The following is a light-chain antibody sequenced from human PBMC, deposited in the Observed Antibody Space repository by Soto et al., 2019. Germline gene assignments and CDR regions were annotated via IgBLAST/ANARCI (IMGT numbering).Light chain of an antibody. V-gene: IGLV2-14*01. CDR3: SSYTNINTRACV. CDR2: EVT. CDR1: TSDIGTYNY. J-gene: IGLJ1*01. Sequence: QPVLTQPASVSGSPGQSITISCSGATSDIGTYNYVSWYQHHPGKVPKLIIYEVTDRPSGVSNRFSGSKSGNTASLTISGLQAEDEAEYYCSSYTNINTRACVFGTGTKLTVL.